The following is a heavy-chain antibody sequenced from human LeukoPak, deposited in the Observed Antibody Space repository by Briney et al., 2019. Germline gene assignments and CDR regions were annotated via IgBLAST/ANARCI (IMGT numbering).Heavy chain of an antibody. Sequence: GASVKVSCKASGYTFSGHYMHWVRQAPGQGLEWMGWINPNSGGTNYAQKFQGRVTMTRDTSISTAYMELSRLRSDDTAVYYCARDAVNAVVVVPHNWFDPWGQGTLVTVSS. D-gene: IGHD2-15*01. CDR3: ARDAVNAVVVVPHNWFDP. CDR1: GYTFSGHY. V-gene: IGHV1-2*02. CDR2: INPNSGGT. J-gene: IGHJ5*02.